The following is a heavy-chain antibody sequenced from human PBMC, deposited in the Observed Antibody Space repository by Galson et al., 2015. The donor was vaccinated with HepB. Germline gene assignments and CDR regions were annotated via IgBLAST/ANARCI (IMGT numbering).Heavy chain of an antibody. J-gene: IGHJ4*02. CDR3: AKLGPSYGTSPWYYDSSGYYLFDY. V-gene: IGHV3-23*01. CDR2: ISGSGGST. CDR1: GFTFSSYA. Sequence: LRLSCAASGFTFSSYAMSWVRQAPGKGLEWVSAISGSGGSTYCADSVKGRFTISRNNSKNTLYLQMNSLRAEDTAVYYCAKLGPSYGTSPWYYDSSGYYLFDYWGQGTLVTVSS. D-gene: IGHD3-22*01.